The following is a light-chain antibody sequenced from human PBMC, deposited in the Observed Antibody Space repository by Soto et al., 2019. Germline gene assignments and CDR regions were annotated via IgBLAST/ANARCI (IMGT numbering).Light chain of an antibody. CDR1: SSDVGAYNY. CDR3: SSYTSSSTVV. V-gene: IGLV2-14*03. J-gene: IGLJ2*01. Sequence: QSALTQPASVSGSPGQSITISCTGTSSDVGAYNYVSWYHHHPGKAPKLMIYDVSNRPSGVSNRFSGSKSGNTASLTISGLQAEDEADYYCSSYTSSSTVVFGGGTKVTVL. CDR2: DVS.